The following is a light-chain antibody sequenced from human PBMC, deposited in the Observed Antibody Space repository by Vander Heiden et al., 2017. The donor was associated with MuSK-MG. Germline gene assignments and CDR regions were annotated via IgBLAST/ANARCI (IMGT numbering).Light chain of an antibody. CDR3: QQDGSSPLT. Sequence: EIVLTQSPGTLSLSPGERATLSCRASQSLNSNYLAWYQQKPGQAPRLLIYGASSRATGIPDRFSASGSGTDFTLTISRLEPEDFAVYYCQQDGSSPLTFGGGTKVXIK. CDR2: GAS. J-gene: IGKJ4*01. CDR1: QSLNSNY. V-gene: IGKV3-20*01.